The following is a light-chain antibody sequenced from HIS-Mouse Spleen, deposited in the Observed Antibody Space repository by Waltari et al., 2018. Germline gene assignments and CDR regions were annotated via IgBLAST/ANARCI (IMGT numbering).Light chain of an antibody. CDR1: SSDVGGYNH. V-gene: IGLV2-8*01. CDR2: EVG. J-gene: IGLJ2*01. CDR3: SSYAGSNNLGV. Sequence: QSALTQPPSASGSPGQSVTISCTGTSSDVGGYNHVSWYQQHPGKAPQRMVYEVGKRPAGAPARFSGSKSGNTASLNVSGLQAEDEADYYCSSYAGSNNLGVFGGGTELTVL.